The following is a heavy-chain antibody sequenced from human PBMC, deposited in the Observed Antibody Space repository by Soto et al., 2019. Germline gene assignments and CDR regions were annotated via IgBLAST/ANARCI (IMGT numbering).Heavy chain of an antibody. V-gene: IGHV2-26*01. CDR2: IFSNDEK. J-gene: IGHJ4*02. D-gene: IGHD6-19*01. Sequence: QVTLKASGPVLVKPTETLTLTCTVSGFSLSNARMGVSWIRQPPGKALEWLAHIFSNDEKSYSTSLKSRLTISKDTSKSQVVLTMTNMDPVDTATYYCARPEPGYSSGWSFDYWGQGTLVTVSS. CDR1: GFSLSNARMG. CDR3: ARPEPGYSSGWSFDY.